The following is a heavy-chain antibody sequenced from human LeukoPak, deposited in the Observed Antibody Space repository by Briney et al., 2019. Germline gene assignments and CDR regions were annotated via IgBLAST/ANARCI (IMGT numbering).Heavy chain of an antibody. CDR2: ISSSGSTI. J-gene: IGHJ4*02. CDR1: GFTFSSYE. V-gene: IGHV3-48*03. Sequence: GGPLRLSCAASGFTFSSYEMNWVRKAPGKGLEWVSYISSSGSTIYYADSVKGRFTISRDNAKNSLYLQMNSLRAEDTAVYYCARESAGSGSYVGYFEYWGQGTLVTVSS. D-gene: IGHD3-10*01. CDR3: ARESAGSGSYVGYFEY.